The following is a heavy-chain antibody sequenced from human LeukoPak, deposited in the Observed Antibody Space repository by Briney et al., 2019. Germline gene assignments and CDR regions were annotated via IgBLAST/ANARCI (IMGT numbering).Heavy chain of an antibody. CDR2: ISYDGSNK. V-gene: IGHV3-30*04. J-gene: IGHJ4*02. D-gene: IGHD2-2*01. Sequence: GGSLRLSCAASGFTFSSYAMHWVRQAPGKGLAWVAVISYDGSNKYYADSVKGRFTISRDNSKDTLYLQMSSLRAEDTAVYYCARDGGYCSSTRCYLEYYFDYWGQGTLVTISS. CDR3: ARDGGYCSSTRCYLEYYFDY. CDR1: GFTFSSYA.